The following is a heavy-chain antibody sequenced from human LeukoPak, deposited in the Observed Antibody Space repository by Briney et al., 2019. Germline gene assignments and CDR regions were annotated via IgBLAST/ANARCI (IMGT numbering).Heavy chain of an antibody. V-gene: IGHV4-34*01. Sequence: PSETLSLTCAVYGGSFSGYYWSWIRQPPGKGLEWIGEINHSGSTNYNPALKSRVTISVDTSKNQFSLKLSPVTAADTAVYYCARGHLYCSSTSCHRASWFDPWGQGTLVTVSS. J-gene: IGHJ5*02. D-gene: IGHD2-2*01. CDR1: GGSFSGYY. CDR2: INHSGST. CDR3: ARGHLYCSSTSCHRASWFDP.